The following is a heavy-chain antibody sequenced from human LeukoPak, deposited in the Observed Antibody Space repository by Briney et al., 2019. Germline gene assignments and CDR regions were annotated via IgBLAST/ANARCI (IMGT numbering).Heavy chain of an antibody. J-gene: IGHJ4*02. CDR3: ARKLEEGFDY. CDR2: ISDSSR. D-gene: IGHD1-1*01. CDR1: GFTFSSYG. Sequence: PGGSLRLSCEASGFTFSSYGMNWVRQAPGKGLEWVSYISDSSRDYADSVKGRFTISRDNAKNSLYLQMNSLRAEDTAVYYCARKLEEGFDYWGQGTLVTVSS. V-gene: IGHV3-48*04.